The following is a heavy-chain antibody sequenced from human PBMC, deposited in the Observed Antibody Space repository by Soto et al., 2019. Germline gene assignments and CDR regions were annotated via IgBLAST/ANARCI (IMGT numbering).Heavy chain of an antibody. CDR2: IWHDGSNK. V-gene: IGHV3-33*01. CDR3: ARGELPGLYSYGSGSYLQDAFDI. CDR1: GFTFSSYG. Sequence: QVQLVESGGGVVQPGRSLRLSCAASGFTFSSYGMHWVRQAPGKGLEGVAVIWHDGSNKYYADSVKGRFTISRDNSKNTLYLQMNSLRAEDTAVYYCARGELPGLYSYGSGSYLQDAFDICCQGTMVTVSS. D-gene: IGHD3-10*01. J-gene: IGHJ3*02.